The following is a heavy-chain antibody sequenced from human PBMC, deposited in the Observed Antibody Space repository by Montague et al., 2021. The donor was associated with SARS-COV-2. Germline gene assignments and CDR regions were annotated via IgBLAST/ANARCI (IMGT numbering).Heavy chain of an antibody. CDR2: IYYSGST. J-gene: IGHJ6*02. D-gene: IGHD4-17*01. V-gene: IGHV4-39*07. CDR3: ARDYGDYGSGYYYGMDV. Sequence: SETLSLTCTVSGGSISSSSYYWGWTRQPPGKGLEWIGSIYYSGSTYYNPSLKSRVTISVDTSKNQFSLKLSSVTAADTAVYYCARDYGDYGSGYYYGMDVWGQGTTVTVPS. CDR1: GGSISSSSYY.